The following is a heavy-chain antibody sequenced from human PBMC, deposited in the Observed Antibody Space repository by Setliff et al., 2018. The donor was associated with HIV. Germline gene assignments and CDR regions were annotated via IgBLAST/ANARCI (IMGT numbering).Heavy chain of an antibody. CDR3: TTTAEAGHFDY. V-gene: IGHV3-7*02. CDR2: IKQDGSEK. D-gene: IGHD6-13*01. J-gene: IGHJ4*02. CDR1: GFTFSTYW. Sequence: GGSLRLSCAASGFTFSTYWMSWVRQAPGKGLEWVANIKQDGSEKYYVDSVKGRFTISRDNAKNSLYVQMNSLRVEATAVYYCTTTAEAGHFDYWGQGTLVTVSS.